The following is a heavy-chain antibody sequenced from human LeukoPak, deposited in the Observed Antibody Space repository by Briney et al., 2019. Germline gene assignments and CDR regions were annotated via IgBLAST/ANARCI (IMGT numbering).Heavy chain of an antibody. V-gene: IGHV1-8*01. J-gene: IGHJ4*02. CDR3: ARAQYSSSSIVFDY. CDR2: MNPNSGNT. CDR1: GYTFTSYD. Sequence: ASVKVSCKASGYTFTSYDINWVRQATGQGLEWMGWMNPNSGNTGYAQKFQGRVTMTRNTSISTAYMELSSLRSEDMAVYYCARAQYSSSSIVFDYWGQGTLVTVSS. D-gene: IGHD6-13*01.